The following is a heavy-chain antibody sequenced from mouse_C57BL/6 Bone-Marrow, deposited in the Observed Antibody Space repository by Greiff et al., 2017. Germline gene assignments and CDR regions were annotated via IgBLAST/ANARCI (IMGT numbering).Heavy chain of an antibody. D-gene: IGHD1-2*01. CDR1: ASTFTAYW. CDR2: IHPSDSDT. J-gene: IGHJ3*01. V-gene: IGHV1-74*01. Sequence: QVQLQQPGAELVKPGAPLKVSSKASASTFTAYWMHWVKQGPGQGLEWIGRIHPSDSDTNYNQKFKGKATLTVDKSSSTAYMQLSSLTSEDSAVYYCAIQSFLWFAYWGQGTLVTVSA. CDR3: AIQSFLWFAY.